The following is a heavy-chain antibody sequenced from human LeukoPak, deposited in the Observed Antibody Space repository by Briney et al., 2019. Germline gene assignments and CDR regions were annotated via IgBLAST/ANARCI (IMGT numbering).Heavy chain of an antibody. CDR3: ARTEYYFDH. Sequence: SETLSLTCTDSSGSISSYYWSWIRQPPGKGLEWIGYIYYSGSSNYNPSLKSRVTMSVDMSKKEFSLRVSSVTAADTAVYYCARTEYYFDHWGQGTLVTVSS. CDR2: IYYSGSS. V-gene: IGHV4-59*01. CDR1: SGSISSYY. J-gene: IGHJ4*02. D-gene: IGHD3-10*01.